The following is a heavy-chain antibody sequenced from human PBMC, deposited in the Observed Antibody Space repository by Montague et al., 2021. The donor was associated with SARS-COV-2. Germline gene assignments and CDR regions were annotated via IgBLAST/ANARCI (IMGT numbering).Heavy chain of an antibody. CDR1: GFTFSFYR. CDR2: ISTGSSYI. V-gene: IGHV3-21*01. D-gene: IGHD2-15*01. J-gene: IGHJ4*02. CDR3: ASSHSCSGGSCYFDY. Sequence: SLRLSCAASGFTFSFYRMNWVRQAPGKGLEWVSSISTGSSYIYYADSLKGRFTISRDDAKNSLYLQMNSLRAEDTAVYYCASSHSCSGGSCYFDYWGQGTPVTASS.